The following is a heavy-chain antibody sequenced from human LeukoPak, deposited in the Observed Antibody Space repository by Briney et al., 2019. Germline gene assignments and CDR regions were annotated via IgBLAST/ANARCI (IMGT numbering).Heavy chain of an antibody. Sequence: GGSLRLSCAASGFTFGDYSMHWLRHTPGKGLEWVSLISWDGGTTYYAASVKGRFTISRDNSKNSLFLQMNSLRTEDSALYYCAKDHQLRFLEWLPGFIDLWGRGTLVSVSS. CDR3: AKDHQLRFLEWLPGFIDL. J-gene: IGHJ2*01. CDR2: ISWDGGTT. V-gene: IGHV3-43*01. CDR1: GFTFGDYS. D-gene: IGHD3-3*01.